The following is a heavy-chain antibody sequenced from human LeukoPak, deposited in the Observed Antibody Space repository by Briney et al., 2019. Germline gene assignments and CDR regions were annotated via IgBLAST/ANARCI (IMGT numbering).Heavy chain of an antibody. J-gene: IGHJ4*02. CDR2: IWDDGGNK. CDR1: GFTFTNYA. Sequence: GGSLRLSWAASGFTFTNYAMDWVRQAPGKGLEWVAVIWDDGGNKFYADSVKGRFTISRDNAKNSLYLQMNSLRVEDTAVYFCTVDTDYFEGLGFPRPALNDYWGQGTLVTVSS. D-gene: IGHD3-22*01. CDR3: TVDTDYFEGLGFPRPALNDY. V-gene: IGHV3-33*03.